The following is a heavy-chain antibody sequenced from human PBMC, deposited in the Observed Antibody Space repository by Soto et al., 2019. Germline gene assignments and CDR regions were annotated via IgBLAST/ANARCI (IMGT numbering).Heavy chain of an antibody. D-gene: IGHD2-2*01. V-gene: IGHV3-21*01. CDR2: IRCSGSNI. Sequence: GVSLRLSCAASGFTFSSYSMHWVRQAPGKGLEWVAVIRCSGSNIYYADSVKGRFTISRDNAKNSLYLQMNSLRAEDTAVYYCARGDIVVVPAATDYYYYGMDVWGQGTTVNVSS. CDR1: GFTFSSYS. CDR3: ARGDIVVVPAATDYYYYGMDV. J-gene: IGHJ6*02.